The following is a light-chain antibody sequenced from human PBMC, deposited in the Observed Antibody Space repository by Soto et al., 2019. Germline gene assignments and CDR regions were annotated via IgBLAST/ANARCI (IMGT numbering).Light chain of an antibody. CDR3: SSYTSGSTLV. V-gene: IGLV2-14*01. Sequence: QSALTQPASVSGSPGQSITISCTGSSSDVSGYNYVSWYQQYPGKAPKVMIYDVKSRPSGVSNRFSGSKSGNTASLTISGLQAEDEADYYCSSYTSGSTLVFGTGTKLTVL. CDR2: DVK. J-gene: IGLJ1*01. CDR1: SSDVSGYNY.